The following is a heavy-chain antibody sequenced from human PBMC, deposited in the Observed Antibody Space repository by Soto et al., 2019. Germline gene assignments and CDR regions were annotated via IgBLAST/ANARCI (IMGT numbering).Heavy chain of an antibody. J-gene: IGHJ4*02. CDR2: IRSKANSYAT. Sequence: PGGSLRLSCTASGFTFSASGVHWVRQASGKGLEWVGRIRSKANSYATAYAASVKGRFTVSRDESKSRAYLKMKSLKTEATAVYFCTKITDSVIDNFNFWGQEIQVTVS. CDR3: TKITDSVIDNFNF. CDR1: GFTFSASG. V-gene: IGHV3-73*01. D-gene: IGHD2-2*01.